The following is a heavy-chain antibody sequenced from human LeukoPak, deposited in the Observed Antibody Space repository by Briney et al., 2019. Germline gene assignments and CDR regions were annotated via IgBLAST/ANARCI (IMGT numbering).Heavy chain of an antibody. Sequence: GGSLRLSCAASGFTFSNAWMSWVRQAPGKGLEWVGRIKSKTDGGTTDYAAPVKGRFTISRDDSKNTLYLQMNSLKTEDTALYSFTTDGNLSCGGDWPCAFDIWGQGTMVTVSS. CDR1: GFTFSNAW. CDR3: TTDGNLSCGGDWPCAFDI. D-gene: IGHD2-21*01. J-gene: IGHJ3*02. CDR2: IKSKTDGGTT. V-gene: IGHV3-15*01.